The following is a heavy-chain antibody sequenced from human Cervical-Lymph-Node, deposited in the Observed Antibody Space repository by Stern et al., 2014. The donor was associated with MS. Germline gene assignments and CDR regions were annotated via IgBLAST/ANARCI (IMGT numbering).Heavy chain of an antibody. V-gene: IGHV2-5*02. CDR2: IYWDDEK. CDR1: GFSLNTRGMG. CDR3: ARRYDSTGYFFD. D-gene: IGHD3-22*01. Sequence: QVTLRESGPTVVKPTQTLTLTCTFSGFSLNTRGMGVGWTRQPPGKAMEWLALIYWDDEKPYNPSRNSRLSITKDPSKNQVVLTMTDMDPVDTGKYYCARRYDSTGYFFDWGQGTLVTVSS. J-gene: IGHJ4*02.